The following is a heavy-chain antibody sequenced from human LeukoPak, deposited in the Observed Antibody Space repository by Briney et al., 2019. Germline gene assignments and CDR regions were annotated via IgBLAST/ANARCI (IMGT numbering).Heavy chain of an antibody. J-gene: IGHJ6*02. CDR2: IIPIFGTA. D-gene: IGHD1-26*01. CDR3: ARISLGAIWGYYYGMDV. V-gene: IGHV1-69*13. CDR1: GGTFSSYA. Sequence: SSVKVSCKASGGTFSSYAISWVRQAPGQGLEWMGGIIPIFGTANYAQKFQGRVAITADESTSTAYMELSSLRSEDTAVFYCARISLGAIWGYYYGMDVWGQGTTVTVSS.